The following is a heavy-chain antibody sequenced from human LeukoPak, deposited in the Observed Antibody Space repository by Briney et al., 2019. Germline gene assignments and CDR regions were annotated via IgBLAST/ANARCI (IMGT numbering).Heavy chain of an antibody. CDR2: INPGGGRT. CDR3: ARAGGEAAAAIDAFDI. V-gene: IGHV1-46*01. Sequence: ASVKVSCKASGYTFTSYYIHWVRQVPGQGLEWMGIINPGGGRTSYAQKFQGRVTMTRDMSTSTVYMELSSLKSEDTAVYYCARAGGEAAAAIDAFDIWGQGTMVTVSS. J-gene: IGHJ3*02. CDR1: GYTFTSYY. D-gene: IGHD2-2*02.